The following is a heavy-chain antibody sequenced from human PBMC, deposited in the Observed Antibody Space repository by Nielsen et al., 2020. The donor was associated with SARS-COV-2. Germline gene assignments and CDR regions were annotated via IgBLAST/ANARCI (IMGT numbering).Heavy chain of an antibody. J-gene: IGHJ1*01. CDR1: GYTFTSYY. D-gene: IGHD3-3*01. CDR2: MNPKSGYT. Sequence: ASVKVSCKASGYTFTSYYMHWVRQATGQGLEWMGWMNPKSGYTAYAQQFQGRVTMTRNTSISTAYLELSRLRSDDTAVYYCATDSPFGVVIYALAHWGQGTLVTVSS. V-gene: IGHV1-8*02. CDR3: ATDSPFGVVIYALAH.